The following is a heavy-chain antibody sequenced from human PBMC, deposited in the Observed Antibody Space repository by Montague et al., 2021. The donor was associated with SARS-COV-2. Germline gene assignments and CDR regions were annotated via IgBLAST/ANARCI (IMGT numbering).Heavy chain of an antibody. J-gene: IGHJ3*01. D-gene: IGHD6-19*01. CDR1: SGSVYGNY. CDR2: IFYTGAT. Sequence: SETLSLTCTVSSGSVYGNYFAWIRQPPGTGLECIAYIFYTGATYYNPSLASRVPISMDTSKTQVALTVKSVTAADSAFYYCATLGALAGNSFDFWGPGTFVIVSS. V-gene: IGHV4-59*02. CDR3: ATLGALAGNSFDF.